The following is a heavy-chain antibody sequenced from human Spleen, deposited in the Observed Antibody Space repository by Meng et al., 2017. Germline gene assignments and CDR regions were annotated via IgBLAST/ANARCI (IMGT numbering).Heavy chain of an antibody. V-gene: IGHV4-4*07. CDR3: ARVGWTVGAKVDY. CDR1: GGSISSYH. Sequence: SETLSLTCTVSGGSISSYHWSWIRQPAGKGLEWIGRIYFSGSTNYNPSLKSRVTMSVDTSKNQFSLRLSSVTAADTAVYYCARVGWTVGAKVDYWGQGTLVTVSS. D-gene: IGHD1-26*01. J-gene: IGHJ4*02. CDR2: IYFSGST.